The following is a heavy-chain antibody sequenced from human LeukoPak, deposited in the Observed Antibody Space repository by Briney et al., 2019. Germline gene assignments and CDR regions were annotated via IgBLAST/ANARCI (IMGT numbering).Heavy chain of an antibody. CDR3: ARASSGYYRLDY. V-gene: IGHV4-34*01. D-gene: IGHD3-22*01. Sequence: SETLSLTCAVYGGSFSGYYWSWIRQPPGKGLEWIGEINHSGSTNYNPSLKSRVSMSVDTSKNQFSLKLSSVTAADTAVYYCARASSGYYRLDYWGQGALVTVSS. CDR1: GGSFSGYY. J-gene: IGHJ4*02. CDR2: INHSGST.